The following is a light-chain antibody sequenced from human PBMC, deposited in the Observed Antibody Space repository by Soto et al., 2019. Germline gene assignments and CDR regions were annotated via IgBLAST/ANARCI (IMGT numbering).Light chain of an antibody. V-gene: IGLV2-14*01. CDR1: SSDVGVYNS. J-gene: IGLJ1*01. CDR3: SSYTSSSTLV. CDR2: DVS. Sequence: QSALTQPASVSGSPGQSITISCTGTSSDVGVYNSVSWYQRHPGKAPKLMIYDVSNRPSGVSNRFSGSKSGNTASLTISGFQAEDEADYYCSSYTSSSTLVFGAGTKLTVL.